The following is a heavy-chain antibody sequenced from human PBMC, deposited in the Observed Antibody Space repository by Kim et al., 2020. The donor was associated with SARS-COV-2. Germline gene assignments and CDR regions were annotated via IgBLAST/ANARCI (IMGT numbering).Heavy chain of an antibody. V-gene: IGHV1-69*13. J-gene: IGHJ5*02. CDR1: GGTFSSYA. CDR3: ARDLGYYYGSGLVGWFDP. D-gene: IGHD3-10*01. Sequence: SVKVSCKASGGTFSSYAISWVRQAPGQGLEWMGGIIPIFGTANYAQKFQGRVTITADESTSTAYMELGSLRSEDTAVYYCARDLGYYYGSGLVGWFDPWGQGTLVTVSS. CDR2: IIPIFGTA.